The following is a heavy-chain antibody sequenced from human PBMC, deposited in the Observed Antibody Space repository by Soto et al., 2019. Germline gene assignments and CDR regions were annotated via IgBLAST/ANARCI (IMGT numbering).Heavy chain of an antibody. Sequence: QVQLVQSGAEVKKPGASVKVSCKASGYTFTSYGISWVRQAPGQGLEWMGWISAYNGNTNYAQKLQGRVTMTTDTSTSTAYMELRSLRSDDTAVYYCAGDVWGQLVSPPFDYWGQGTLVTVSS. J-gene: IGHJ4*02. V-gene: IGHV1-18*04. CDR3: AGDVWGQLVSPPFDY. D-gene: IGHD6-6*01. CDR1: GYTFTSYG. CDR2: ISAYNGNT.